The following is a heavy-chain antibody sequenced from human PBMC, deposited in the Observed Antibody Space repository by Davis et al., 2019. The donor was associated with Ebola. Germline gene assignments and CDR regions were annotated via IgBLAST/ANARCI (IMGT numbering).Heavy chain of an antibody. CDR1: VITFSNYA. CDR2: ISGSGVT. J-gene: IGHJ1*01. Sequence: GESLKISCTDSVITFSNYAMSWVRQAPGKGLEWASSISGSGVTYFPDSVEGRFTISRDNSKNTLYLQMNSLRREDTAMYYCAREGGIAGATEYFQHWGQGTLVTVSS. V-gene: IGHV3-23*01. D-gene: IGHD1-26*01. CDR3: AREGGIAGATEYFQH.